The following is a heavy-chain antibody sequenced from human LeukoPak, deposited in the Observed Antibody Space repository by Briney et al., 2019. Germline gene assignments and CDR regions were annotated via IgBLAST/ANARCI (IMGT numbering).Heavy chain of an antibody. CDR3: ARGGSQYNWNDGGFRYYFDY. V-gene: IGHV3-23*01. CDR2: ISGSGGST. J-gene: IGHJ4*02. CDR1: GFTFSSYA. Sequence: GGSLRLSCAASGFTFSSYAMSWVRQAPGKGLEWVSAISGSGGSTYYADSVKGRFTISRDNAKNSLYLQMNSLRAEDTAVYYCARGGSQYNWNDGGFRYYFDYWGQGTLVTVSS. D-gene: IGHD1-1*01.